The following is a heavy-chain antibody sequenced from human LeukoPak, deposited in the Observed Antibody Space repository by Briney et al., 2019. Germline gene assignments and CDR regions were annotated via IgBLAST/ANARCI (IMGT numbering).Heavy chain of an antibody. D-gene: IGHD6-6*01. CDR1: GFTFSSYS. CDR3: ARGIAAQGTDY. Sequence: GGSLRLSCAASGFTFSSYSLNWVRQAPGKGLEWVSSISSSSSYIYYADSVKGRFTISRDNAKNSLYLQMNSLRAEDTAVYYCARGIAAQGTDYWGQGTLVTVSS. CDR2: ISSSSSYI. J-gene: IGHJ4*02. V-gene: IGHV3-21*01.